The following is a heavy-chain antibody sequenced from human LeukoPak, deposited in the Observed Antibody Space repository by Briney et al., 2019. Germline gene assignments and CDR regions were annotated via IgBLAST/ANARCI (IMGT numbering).Heavy chain of an antibody. CDR3: ARGPYAYTSSATLGSYNWFDP. CDR1: GYSFPNYW. Sequence: GESLKISCKGSGYSFPNYWIGWVRQMPGKGLEWMGIIYPGDSHTRYSPSFQDQVTISVDKSISTAYLQWRSLKASDTAIYYCARGPYAYTSSATLGSYNWFDPWGQGSLVTVSS. CDR2: IYPGDSHT. V-gene: IGHV5-51*01. D-gene: IGHD2-2*02. J-gene: IGHJ5*02.